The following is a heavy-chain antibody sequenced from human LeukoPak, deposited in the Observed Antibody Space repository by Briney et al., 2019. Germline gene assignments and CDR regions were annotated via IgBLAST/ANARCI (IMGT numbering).Heavy chain of an antibody. D-gene: IGHD2-8*02. Sequence: GGSLRLSCAASGFIFSPYWVTWVRQAPGMGLEWVANMKEDGGEKFYVDSVRGRFTISRDNARNSVYLQMNSLRVEDTGVYYCARVRTEWYIDLWGRGTLVTVST. CDR3: ARVRTEWYIDL. J-gene: IGHJ2*01. V-gene: IGHV3-7*01. CDR1: GFIFSPYW. CDR2: MKEDGGEK.